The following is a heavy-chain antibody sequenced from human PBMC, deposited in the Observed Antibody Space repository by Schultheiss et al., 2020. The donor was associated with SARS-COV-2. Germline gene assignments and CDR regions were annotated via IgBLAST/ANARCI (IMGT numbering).Heavy chain of an antibody. V-gene: IGHV3-53*04. CDR1: GFTVSSNY. CDR3: ARVERIAAAGTRAFDI. J-gene: IGHJ3*02. D-gene: IGHD6-13*01. CDR2: IYSGGST. Sequence: GGSLRLSCAASGFTVSSNYMSWVRQAPGKGLEWVSVIYSGGSTYYADSVKGRFTISRHNSKNTLYLQMNSLRAEDTAVYYCARVERIAAAGTRAFDIWGLGTMVTVSS.